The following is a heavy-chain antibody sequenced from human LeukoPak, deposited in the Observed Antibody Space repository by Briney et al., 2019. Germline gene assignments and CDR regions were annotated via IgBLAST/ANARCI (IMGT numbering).Heavy chain of an antibody. V-gene: IGHV4-39*01. J-gene: IGHJ4*02. Sequence: SETLSLTCTVSGGSISSSSYYWGWIRQPPGKGLEWIGSIYYSGSTYYNPSLKSRVTISVDTSKNQFSLKLSSVTAADTAVYYCARARNSGWYPDLGYWGQGTLVTVSS. CDR3: ARARNSGWYPDLGY. CDR1: GGSISSSSYY. D-gene: IGHD6-19*01. CDR2: IYYSGST.